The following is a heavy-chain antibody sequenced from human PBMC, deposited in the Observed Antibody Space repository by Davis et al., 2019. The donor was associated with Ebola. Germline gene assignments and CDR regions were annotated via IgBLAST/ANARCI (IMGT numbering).Heavy chain of an antibody. Sequence: PGGSLRLSCAASGFTVSSNYMSWVRQAPGKGLEWVSAISGSGGSTYYADSVKGRFTISRDNSKNTLYLQMNSLRAEDTAVYYCAMCSGGSCYFPFDYWGQGTLVTVSS. D-gene: IGHD2-15*01. CDR3: AMCSGGSCYFPFDY. CDR1: GFTVSSNY. V-gene: IGHV3-23*01. CDR2: ISGSGGST. J-gene: IGHJ4*02.